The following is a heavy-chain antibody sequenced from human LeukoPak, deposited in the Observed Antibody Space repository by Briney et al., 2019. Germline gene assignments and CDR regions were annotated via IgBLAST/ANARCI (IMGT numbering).Heavy chain of an antibody. J-gene: IGHJ4*02. CDR3: ARADSGSYYDGGTDY. D-gene: IGHD1-26*01. Sequence: ASVKVSCKASGYTFTSYGISWVRQAPGQGLEWMGWISAYNGNTNYAQKLQGRVTMTTDTSTSTAYMELRSLRSDDTAVYYCARADSGSYYDGGTDYWGQGTLVTVSS. CDR1: GYTFTSYG. CDR2: ISAYNGNT. V-gene: IGHV1-18*01.